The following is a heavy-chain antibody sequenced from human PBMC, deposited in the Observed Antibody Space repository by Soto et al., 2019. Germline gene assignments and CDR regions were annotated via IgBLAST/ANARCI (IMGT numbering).Heavy chain of an antibody. CDR1: GYSFSNYW. D-gene: IGHD3-10*01. V-gene: IGHV5-51*01. J-gene: IGHJ6*02. Sequence: SGESLKISCKASGYSFSNYWIGWVRQMPGKGLEWMGVIYPHDSDTKHSPSFQGQVTISVDKSLSTVYLQWSSLRASDTAMYFCARETGAPYYYGMDVWGQGTTVTVSS. CDR3: ARETGAPYYYGMDV. CDR2: IYPHDSDT.